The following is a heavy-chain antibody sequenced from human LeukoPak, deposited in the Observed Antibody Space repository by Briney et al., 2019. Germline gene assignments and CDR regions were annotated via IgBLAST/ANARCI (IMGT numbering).Heavy chain of an antibody. D-gene: IGHD3-22*01. CDR2: ISSSSSYI. V-gene: IGHV3-21*01. J-gene: IGHJ6*02. CDR1: GFTFSSYS. CDR3: ASSDYYDSSGNYYYYGMDV. Sequence: PGGSLRLSCAASGFTFSSYSMNWVRQAPGKGLEWVSAISSSSSYIYYADSVKGRFTISRDNAKNSLYLQMNSPRAEDTAVYYCASSDYYDSSGNYYYYGMDVWGQGTTVTVSS.